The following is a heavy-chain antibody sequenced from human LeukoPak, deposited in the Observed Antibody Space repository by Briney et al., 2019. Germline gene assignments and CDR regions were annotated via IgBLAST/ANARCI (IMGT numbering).Heavy chain of an antibody. CDR2: IYSGGST. D-gene: IGHD3-10*01. CDR1: GFTVSSNY. J-gene: IGHJ4*02. CDR3: AGELYGSGSYYPH. Sequence: GGSLRLSCAASGFTVSSNYMSWVRQAPGKGLEWVSVIYSGGSTYYADSVKGRFTISRDNAKNTLYLQMNSLRAEDTAVYYCAGELYGSGSYYPHWGQGTLVTVSS. V-gene: IGHV3-66*01.